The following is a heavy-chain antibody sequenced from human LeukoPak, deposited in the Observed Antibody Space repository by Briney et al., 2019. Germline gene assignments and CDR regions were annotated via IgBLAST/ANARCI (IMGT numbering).Heavy chain of an antibody. Sequence: GGSLRLSCTASGFTFSSYWMNWVRQAPGKGLEWVAGIKKDGSAKFYVDSVKGRFTISRDNTKNSLYLQMSSLGVEDTAVYYCGRGSGAPDCWGQGTLVTVSS. D-gene: IGHD2-21*01. CDR1: GFTFSSYW. CDR2: IKKDGSAK. V-gene: IGHV3-7*04. CDR3: GRGSGAPDC. J-gene: IGHJ4*02.